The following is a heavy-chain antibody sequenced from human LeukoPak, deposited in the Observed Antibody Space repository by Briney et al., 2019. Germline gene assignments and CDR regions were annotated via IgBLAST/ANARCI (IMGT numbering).Heavy chain of an antibody. CDR1: GYTFTSHG. Sequence: ASVKVSCTASGYTFTSHGFSWVRHAPGQGLEWMGWISAYNGYTNYAQKLQGRVTITTDTSTSTAYMQLRSLRSDDTAVYYCARDGGTWNHDYYMDVWGKGTTVTVSS. V-gene: IGHV1-18*01. CDR2: ISAYNGYT. D-gene: IGHD1-14*01. CDR3: ARDGGTWNHDYYMDV. J-gene: IGHJ6*03.